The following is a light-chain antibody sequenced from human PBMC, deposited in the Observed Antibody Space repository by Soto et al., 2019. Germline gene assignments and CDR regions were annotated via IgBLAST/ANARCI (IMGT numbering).Light chain of an antibody. Sequence: EIVMTQSPATLSVSPGESATLSCRASQSVGTNLAWYQQKPGQAPRLVIYGVSTRHAGIPARFSGSGSGKEFTLAISSLQSEDFAVYYCQQHNGWPRTFGEGTKVEI. J-gene: IGKJ4*01. CDR1: QSVGTN. CDR2: GVS. V-gene: IGKV3-15*01. CDR3: QQHNGWPRT.